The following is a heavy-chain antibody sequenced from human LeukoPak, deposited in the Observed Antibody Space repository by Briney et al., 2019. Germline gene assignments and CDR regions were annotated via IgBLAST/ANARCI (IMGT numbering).Heavy chain of an antibody. D-gene: IGHD3-10*01. CDR3: ARGSVHYYYYYMDV. Sequence: PSETLSLTCAVYGGSFSGYYWSWIRQPAGKGLEWIGRIYTSGSTNYNPSLKSRVTMSVDTSKNQFSLKLSSVTAADTAVYYCARGSVHYYYYYMDVWGKGTTVTVSS. J-gene: IGHJ6*03. CDR2: IYTSGST. V-gene: IGHV4-59*10. CDR1: GGSFSGYY.